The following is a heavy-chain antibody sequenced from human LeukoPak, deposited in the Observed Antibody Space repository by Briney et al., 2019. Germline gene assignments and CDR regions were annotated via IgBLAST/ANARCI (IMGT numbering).Heavy chain of an antibody. Sequence: GASVKVSCKASGYTFTSYGISWVRQAPGQGLEWMGWISAYNGNTNYAQKLQGRVTMTTDTSTSTAYMEPRSLRSDDTAVYYCARDKFPGYCSSTSCYNWFDPWGQGTLVTVSS. CDR1: GYTFTSYG. D-gene: IGHD2-2*01. CDR2: ISAYNGNT. CDR3: ARDKFPGYCSSTSCYNWFDP. J-gene: IGHJ5*02. V-gene: IGHV1-18*01.